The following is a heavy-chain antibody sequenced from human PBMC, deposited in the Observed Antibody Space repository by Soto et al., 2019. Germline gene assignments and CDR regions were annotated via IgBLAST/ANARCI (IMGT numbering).Heavy chain of an antibody. CDR3: ARENDILTGYFNLFDP. V-gene: IGHV4-34*01. Sequence: PSETLSLTCAVYGGSFSGYYWSWIRQPPGKGLEWIGEINHSGSTNYNPSLKSRVTISVDTSKNQFSLKLSSVTAADTAVYYCARENDILTGYFNLFDPWGQGTLVTVSS. J-gene: IGHJ5*02. CDR1: GGSFSGYY. CDR2: INHSGST. D-gene: IGHD3-9*01.